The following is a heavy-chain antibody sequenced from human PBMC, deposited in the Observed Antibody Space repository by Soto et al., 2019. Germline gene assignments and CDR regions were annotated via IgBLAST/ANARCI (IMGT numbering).Heavy chain of an antibody. CDR1: GYTFTGYY. V-gene: IGHV1-2*04. D-gene: IGHD3-16*02. J-gene: IGHJ6*03. CDR3: AREAYDYIWGSYRYRDYYYYMDV. Sequence: ASVKVSCKASGYTFTGYYMHWVRQAPGQGIERMGWINPNSGGTNYAQEFQGWVTITRDTSASTAYMELSSLRSEDTAVYYCAREAYDYIWGSYRYRDYYYYMDVWGKGTTVTVSS. CDR2: INPNSGGT.